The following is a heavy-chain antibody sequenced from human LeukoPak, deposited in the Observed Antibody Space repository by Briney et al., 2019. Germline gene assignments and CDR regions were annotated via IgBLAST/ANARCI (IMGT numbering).Heavy chain of an antibody. CDR1: GFTFSSYS. CDR2: ISSSSSYI. V-gene: IGHV3-21*01. J-gene: IGHJ4*02. D-gene: IGHD6-19*01. Sequence: PGGSLRLSCAASGFTFSSYSMNWVRQAPGKGLEWVSSISSSSSYIYYADSLKGRFTISRDNAKNSLYLQMNSLRAEDTAVYYCASYSSGWSASFYDYWGQGTLVTVSS. CDR3: ASYSSGWSASFYDY.